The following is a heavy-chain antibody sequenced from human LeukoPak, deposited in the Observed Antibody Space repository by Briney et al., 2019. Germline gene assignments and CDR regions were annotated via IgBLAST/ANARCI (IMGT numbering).Heavy chain of an antibody. Sequence: TGGSLRLSCAASGFTFSSYGMHWVRQAPGKGLEWVAFIRYDGSNKYYADSVKGRFTISRDNSKNMLYLQMNSLRAEDTAVYYCAKDLMEAYDFSTYYYYYYMDVWGKGTTVTVSS. CDR2: IRYDGSNK. V-gene: IGHV3-30*02. CDR1: GFTFSSYG. D-gene: IGHD3-3*01. CDR3: AKDLMEAYDFSTYYYYYYMDV. J-gene: IGHJ6*03.